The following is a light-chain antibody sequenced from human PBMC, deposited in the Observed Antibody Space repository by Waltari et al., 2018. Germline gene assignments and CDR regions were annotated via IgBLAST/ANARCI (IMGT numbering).Light chain of an antibody. V-gene: IGLV1-47*01. CDR1: SSNTGSNY. CDR2: KNN. J-gene: IGLJ2*01. CDR3: AAWDDSLSGFVV. Sequence: QSVLTQPPSESGTPGQRIIIPCSGSSSNTGSNYVYSYQQLPGTAPKLLIYKNNQRPSGVPDRFSGSKSGTSASLAISGLRSEDEADYYCAAWDDSLSGFVVFGGGTKLTVL.